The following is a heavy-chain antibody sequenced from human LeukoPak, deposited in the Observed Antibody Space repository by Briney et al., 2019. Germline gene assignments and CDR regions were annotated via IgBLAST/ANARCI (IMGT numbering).Heavy chain of an antibody. CDR3: ARVRGYSYGYSVDY. Sequence: PSETLSLTCTVSGGSISSSYYYWGWVRQPPGRGLEWIGEINHSGSTNYNPSLKSRVTISVDTSKNQFSLKLSSVTAADTAVYYCARVRGYSYGYSVDYWGQGTLVTVSS. D-gene: IGHD5-18*01. V-gene: IGHV4-39*07. CDR1: GGSISSSYYY. CDR2: INHSGST. J-gene: IGHJ4*02.